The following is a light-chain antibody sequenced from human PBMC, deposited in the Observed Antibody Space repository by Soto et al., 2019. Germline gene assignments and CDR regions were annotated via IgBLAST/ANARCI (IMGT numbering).Light chain of an antibody. J-gene: IGKJ1*01. Sequence: DIVLTQSPDTLSLSPGERATLSCRASQSVASTYLAWYQQKPGQAPRLLIYGASNRATGIPERFSGSGSGTDFPLTISRLDHEDFGVYFCQQYITSTWTFGQGTKVEIK. CDR1: QSVASTY. V-gene: IGKV3-20*01. CDR2: GAS. CDR3: QQYITSTWT.